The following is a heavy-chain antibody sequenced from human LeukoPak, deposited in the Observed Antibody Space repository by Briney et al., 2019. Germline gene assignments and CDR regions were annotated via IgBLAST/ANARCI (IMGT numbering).Heavy chain of an antibody. J-gene: IGHJ3*02. Sequence: GASVKVSCKASGYIFTSYGINWVRQAPGQGLEWMGWISAYNGNSNYVQKLQGRVSMTTDTSTNTAYMELSSLRSDDTAVYYCARATDFYDSSGLYRLGAFDIWGQGTMVTVSS. CDR2: ISAYNGNS. CDR3: ARATDFYDSSGLYRLGAFDI. D-gene: IGHD3-22*01. V-gene: IGHV1-18*01. CDR1: GYIFTSYG.